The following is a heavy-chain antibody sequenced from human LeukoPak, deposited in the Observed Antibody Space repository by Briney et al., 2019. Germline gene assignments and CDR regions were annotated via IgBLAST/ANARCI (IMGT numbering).Heavy chain of an antibody. CDR3: AGDGSYLIH. CDR2: IYYSGST. D-gene: IGHD1-26*01. J-gene: IGHJ4*02. CDR1: GGSIDSYY. Sequence: SETLSLTCTVSGGSIDSYYWSWIRQPPGKGLEWIGYIYYSGSTNYNPSLKSRVTISIDTSKNRFSLKLTSVTAADTAVYYCAGDGSYLIHWGQGTLVTVSS. V-gene: IGHV4-59*01.